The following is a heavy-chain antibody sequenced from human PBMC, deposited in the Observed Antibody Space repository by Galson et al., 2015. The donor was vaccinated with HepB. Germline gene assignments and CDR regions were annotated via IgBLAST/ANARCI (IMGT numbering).Heavy chain of an antibody. D-gene: IGHD5-12*01. J-gene: IGHJ6*02. CDR3: ARYSGSSDGMDV. Sequence: SCKASGGTFSSYTISWLRQAPGQGLEWMGRIIPILVIPNYAQKFQGRVTITADKSTSTAYMELSSLRSEDTAVYYCARYSGSSDGMDVWGQGTTVTVSS. CDR1: GGTFSSYT. CDR2: IIPILVIP. V-gene: IGHV1-69*02.